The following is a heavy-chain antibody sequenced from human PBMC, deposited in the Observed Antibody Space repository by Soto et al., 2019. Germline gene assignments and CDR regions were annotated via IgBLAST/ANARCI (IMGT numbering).Heavy chain of an antibody. CDR3: ARDPSYSGDYRGWFGP. D-gene: IGHD1-26*01. V-gene: IGHV1-18*01. J-gene: IGHJ5*02. Sequence: QLQLVQSGAEVKKPGASVKVSCKASGYMFTSYGITWVRQAPGQGLKWMGWISAYNGKTQYAQQLQGRLTLTTDTPTSTAYMELRSLRSDDTAVYYCARDPSYSGDYRGWFGPWGQGTLVTVSS. CDR1: GYMFTSYG. CDR2: ISAYNGKT.